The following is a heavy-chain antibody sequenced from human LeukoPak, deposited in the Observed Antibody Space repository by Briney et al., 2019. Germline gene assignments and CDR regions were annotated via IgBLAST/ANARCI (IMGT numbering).Heavy chain of an antibody. J-gene: IGHJ6*03. CDR3: ARGNLYDFWSGYYPYYYYMDV. CDR2: MNPNSGNT. D-gene: IGHD3-3*01. CDR1: GYTFTSYD. Sequence: ASVKVSCKASGYTFTSYDINWVRQATGQGLEWMGWMNPNSGNTGYAQKFQGRVTMTRNTSISTDYMELSSLRSEDTAVYYCARGNLYDFWSGYYPYYYYMDVWGKGTTVTVSS. V-gene: IGHV1-8*01.